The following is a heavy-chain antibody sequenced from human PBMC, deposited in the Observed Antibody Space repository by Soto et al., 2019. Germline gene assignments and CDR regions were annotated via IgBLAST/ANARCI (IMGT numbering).Heavy chain of an antibody. CDR1: GFTFSSYG. Sequence: GGSLRLSCAASGFTFSSYGMHWVRQAPGKGLEWVAVISYDGSNKYYADSVKGRFTLSRENSKNTLYLQMNSLRAEDTAVYYRAKVKVAGTYGIYYYGMDVWGQGTKVTV. V-gene: IGHV3-30*18. CDR3: AKVKVAGTYGIYYYGMDV. D-gene: IGHD6-19*01. CDR2: ISYDGSNK. J-gene: IGHJ6*02.